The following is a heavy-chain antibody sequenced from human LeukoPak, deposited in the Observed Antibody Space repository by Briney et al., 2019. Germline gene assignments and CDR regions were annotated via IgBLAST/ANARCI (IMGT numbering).Heavy chain of an antibody. CDR3: ATIGYCSGGSCSELRWRWFDP. D-gene: IGHD2-15*01. CDR1: GGSITSGSYY. J-gene: IGHJ5*02. CDR2: IYTSGST. V-gene: IGHV4-61*02. Sequence: SQTLSLACTVSGGSITSGSYYWSWIRQPAGKGLEWIGRIYTSGSTNYKPSLKSRVTISVDTSKNQFSLKLSSVTAADTAVYYCATIGYCSGGSCSELRWRWFDPWGQGTLVTVSS.